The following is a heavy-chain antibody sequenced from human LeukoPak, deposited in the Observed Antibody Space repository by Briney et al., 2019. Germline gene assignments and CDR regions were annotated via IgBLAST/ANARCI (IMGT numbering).Heavy chain of an antibody. CDR3: ARGQGCFDY. Sequence: GRSLRLSCAASGFTFSSYAMHWVRQAPGKGLEWVAVISYDGSNKYYADSVKGRFTISRDNSKNTLYLQMNSLRAEETAVYYCARGQGCFDYWGQGTLVTVSS. CDR2: ISYDGSNK. V-gene: IGHV3-30*04. D-gene: IGHD6-19*01. J-gene: IGHJ4*01. CDR1: GFTFSSYA.